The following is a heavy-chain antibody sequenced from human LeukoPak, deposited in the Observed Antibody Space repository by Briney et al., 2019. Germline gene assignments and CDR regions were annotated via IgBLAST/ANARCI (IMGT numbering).Heavy chain of an antibody. CDR3: ARDRGADVDRSSWGDFDY. J-gene: IGHJ4*02. Sequence: GRSLRLSCAASGFTFSSYAMHWVRQAPGKGLEWVAVISYDGSNKYYADSVKGRFTISRDNSKNTLYLQMNSLRAEDTAVYYCARDRGADVDRSSWGDFDYWGQGTLVTVSS. CDR1: GFTFSSYA. V-gene: IGHV3-30-3*01. CDR2: ISYDGSNK. D-gene: IGHD6-13*01.